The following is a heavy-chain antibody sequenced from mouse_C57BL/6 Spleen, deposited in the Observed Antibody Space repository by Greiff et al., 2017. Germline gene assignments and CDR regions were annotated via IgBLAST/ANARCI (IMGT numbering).Heavy chain of an antibody. CDR1: GYSITSGYY. CDR3: ARDSYYYGSSWDY. D-gene: IGHD1-1*01. CDR2: ISYDGSN. J-gene: IGHJ2*01. Sequence: ESGPGLVKPSQSLSLTCSVTGYSITSGYYWNWIRQFPGNKLEWMGYISYDGSNNYNPSLKNRISITRDTSKNQFFLKLNSVTTEDTATYYCARDSYYYGSSWDYWGQGTTLTVSS. V-gene: IGHV3-6*01.